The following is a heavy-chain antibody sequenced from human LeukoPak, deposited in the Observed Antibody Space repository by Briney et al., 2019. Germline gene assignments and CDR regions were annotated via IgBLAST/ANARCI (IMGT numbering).Heavy chain of an antibody. CDR2: INPNSGGT. CDR3: AATRAAAGNFDY. D-gene: IGHD6-13*01. CDR1: GYTFTGYY. Sequence: ASVKVSCRASGYTFTGYYMHWVRRAPGQGLEWMGWINPNSGGTNYAQKFQGRVTMTRDTSISTAYMELSRLRSDDTAVYYCAATRAAAGNFDYWGQGTLVTVSS. J-gene: IGHJ4*02. V-gene: IGHV1-2*02.